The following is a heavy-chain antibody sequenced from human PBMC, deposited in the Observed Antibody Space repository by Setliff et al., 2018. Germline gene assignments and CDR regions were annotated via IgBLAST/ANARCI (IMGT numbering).Heavy chain of an antibody. D-gene: IGHD3-22*01. CDR1: GGSLRNNF. J-gene: IGHJ3*01. CDR3: ARAHRYFSDTSGYFYDQGRSAFDV. V-gene: IGHV4-39*07. CDR2: IYYSGNS. Sequence: PSETLSLTCTVSGGSLRNNFWGWIRQSPGKGLEWIGTIYYSGNSNYNPSLKSRVTLSVDTSKNQFSLKVNSVTAADTAVYYCARAHRYFSDTSGYFYDQGRSAFDVWGQGTMVTVSS.